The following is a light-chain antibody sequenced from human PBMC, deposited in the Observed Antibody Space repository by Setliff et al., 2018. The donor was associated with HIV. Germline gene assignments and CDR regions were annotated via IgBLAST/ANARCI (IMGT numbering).Light chain of an antibody. CDR3: LVWDTSSDPLYV. J-gene: IGLJ1*01. Sequence: SYELTQPPSVSVAPGMTATIPCGGDNIGRRSVHWYQQKPGQAPVLVLYYDSDRPSGIPERFSGSKSGNTATLSISRVEGGDEADYYCLVWDTSSDPLYVFGTGTKVTVL. CDR1: NIGRRS. V-gene: IGLV3-21*04. CDR2: YDS.